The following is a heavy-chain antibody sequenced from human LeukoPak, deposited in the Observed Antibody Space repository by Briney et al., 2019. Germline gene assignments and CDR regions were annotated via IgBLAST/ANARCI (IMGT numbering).Heavy chain of an antibody. V-gene: IGHV4-38-2*02. D-gene: IGHD3-10*01. J-gene: IGHJ4*02. CDR2: IYHIEST. Sequence: PSETLSLTCTVSGYSISFGYYWGWIRQPPGKGLEWIGSIYHIESTFYNPSLKSRVTISVDTSKNQFSLRLSSVTAADTAVYYCASTYGSGSRFFDYWGQGTLVTVSS. CDR1: GYSISFGYY. CDR3: ASTYGSGSRFFDY.